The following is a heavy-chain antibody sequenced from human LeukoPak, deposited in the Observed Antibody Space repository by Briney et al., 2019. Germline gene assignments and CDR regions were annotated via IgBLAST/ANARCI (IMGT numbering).Heavy chain of an antibody. Sequence: PGVSLRLSCAASGFTFSYYGLHWVRQGPGKGLEWVAVISYDGSNKYYADSVKGRFTISRDNSTNTLYLQMNSLRAEDTAVYYCAKQCGGSDWFDAFDIWGQGTMVTVSS. V-gene: IGHV3-30*18. J-gene: IGHJ3*02. CDR3: AKQCGGSDWFDAFDI. D-gene: IGHD6-19*01. CDR1: GFTFSYYG. CDR2: ISYDGSNK.